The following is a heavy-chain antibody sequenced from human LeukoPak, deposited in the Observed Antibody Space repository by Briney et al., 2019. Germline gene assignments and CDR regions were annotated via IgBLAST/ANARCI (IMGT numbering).Heavy chain of an antibody. CDR2: ISGSGYST. CDR3: AKEAGYSGYDYPDY. Sequence: GSLRLFLAASGFTFSSHAMSWGPQAPGTGAGVVAAISGSGYSTYYADAVKGRFTIPRDNSKNTLSLQMNSLRAEDTAVYYCAKEAGYSGYDYPDYWGQGTLVTVSS. V-gene: IGHV3-23*01. J-gene: IGHJ4*02. CDR1: GFTFSSHA. D-gene: IGHD5-12*01.